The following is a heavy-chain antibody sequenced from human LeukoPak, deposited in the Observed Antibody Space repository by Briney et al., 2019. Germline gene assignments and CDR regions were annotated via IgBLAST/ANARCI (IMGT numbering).Heavy chain of an antibody. D-gene: IGHD3-22*01. CDR3: ARERDYYDSRDAFDI. Sequence: LSETLSLTCTVSGGSISSYYLSWIRQPAGKGVEWIGRIYPSGSTNYNPSLKSRVTMSVDTSKNQFSLKLSSVTAADTAVYYCARERDYYDSRDAFDIWGQGTMVTVSS. CDR1: GGSISSYY. J-gene: IGHJ3*02. CDR2: IYPSGST. V-gene: IGHV4-4*07.